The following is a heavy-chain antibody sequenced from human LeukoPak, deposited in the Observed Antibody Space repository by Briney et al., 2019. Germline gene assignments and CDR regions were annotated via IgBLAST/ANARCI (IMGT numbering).Heavy chain of an antibody. CDR2: ISGSGGST. J-gene: IGHJ4*02. CDR3: AKVERAGYNPYYFDY. V-gene: IGHV3-23*01. Sequence: GGSLRLSCAASGFTFSSYAMSWVRQAPGKGLEWVSAISGSGGSTYYADSVKGRFTISRDNSKNTLYLQTNSLRAEDTAVYYCAKVERAGYNPYYFDYWGQGTLVTVSS. D-gene: IGHD5-24*01. CDR1: GFTFSSYA.